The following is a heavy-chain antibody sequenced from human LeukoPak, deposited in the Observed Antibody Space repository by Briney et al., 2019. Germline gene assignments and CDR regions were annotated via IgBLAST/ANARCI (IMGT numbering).Heavy chain of an antibody. D-gene: IGHD6-19*01. CDR1: GGSISSYY. V-gene: IGHV4-59*01. CDR3: ARDLLSTAGYFDY. CDR2: IYYSGST. J-gene: IGHJ4*02. Sequence: SETLSLTCTVSGGSISSYYWSWSRQPPGKGLEWIGYIYYSGSTSYNPSLKSRVTISVDTSKNQFSLNLSSVTAADTAVYYCARDLLSTAGYFDYWGQGTLVTVSS.